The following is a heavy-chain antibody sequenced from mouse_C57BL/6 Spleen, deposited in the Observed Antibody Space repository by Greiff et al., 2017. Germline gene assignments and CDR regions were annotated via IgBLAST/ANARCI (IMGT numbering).Heavy chain of an antibody. CDR2: INPSTGGT. J-gene: IGHJ3*01. Sequence: EVQLQQSGPELVKPGASVKISCKASGYSFTGYYLNWVKQSPEKSIEWIGEINPSTGGTTYNQKFKAKATLTVDKSSSTAYMQLKSLTSEDSAVYYCARVSDGYYEAWFAYWGQGTLVTVSA. CDR1: GYSFTGYY. D-gene: IGHD2-3*01. CDR3: ARVSDGYYEAWFAY. V-gene: IGHV1-42*01.